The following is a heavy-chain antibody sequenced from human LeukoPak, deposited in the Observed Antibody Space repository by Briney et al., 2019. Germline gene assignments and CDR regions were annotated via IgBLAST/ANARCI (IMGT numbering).Heavy chain of an antibody. J-gene: IGHJ4*02. CDR3: AREFRRQWLVRNLFDY. D-gene: IGHD6-19*01. CDR2: ISYDGSNK. V-gene: IGHV3-30*04. Sequence: PGGSLRLSCAASGFTFSSYAMHWVRQAPGKGLEWVAVISYDGSNKYYADSVKGRFTISRDNSKNTLYLQMNSLRAEDTAVYHCAREFRRQWLVRNLFDYWGQGTLVTVSS. CDR1: GFTFSSYA.